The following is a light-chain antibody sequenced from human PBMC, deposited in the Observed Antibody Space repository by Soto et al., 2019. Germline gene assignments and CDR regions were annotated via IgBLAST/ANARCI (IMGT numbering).Light chain of an antibody. J-gene: IGKJ5*01. CDR2: GAS. V-gene: IGKV3-15*01. CDR3: QPYNNWPPIT. CDR1: QSVSSY. Sequence: EIVMPQSPPTLSESPGERVTLSCRASQSVSSYLAWYQPTPGQGRRFLIYGASTRATGIPARFSGSGSGTEFTLTISSLQSEDFAVYYCQPYNNWPPITFGQGTRLEIK.